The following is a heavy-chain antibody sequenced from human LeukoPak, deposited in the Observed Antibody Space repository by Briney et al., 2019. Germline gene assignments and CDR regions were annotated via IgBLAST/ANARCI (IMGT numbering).Heavy chain of an antibody. D-gene: IGHD1-7*01. J-gene: IGHJ6*02. Sequence: GSSVKVSCKASGGTFSSYTISWVRQAPGQGHEWMGRIIPILGIANYAQKFQGRVTITADKSTSTAYMELSSLRSEDTAVYYCARERLELRGDYYYYYGMDVWGQGTTVTVSS. V-gene: IGHV1-69*04. CDR2: IIPILGIA. CDR3: ARERLELRGDYYYYYGMDV. CDR1: GGTFSSYT.